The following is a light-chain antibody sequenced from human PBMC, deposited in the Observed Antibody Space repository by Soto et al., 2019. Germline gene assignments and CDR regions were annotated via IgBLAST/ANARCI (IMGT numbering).Light chain of an antibody. CDR1: ISDLGGLNY. V-gene: IGLV2-14*01. CDR3: SSYTTVPSTKWV. CDR2: KVD. Sequence: QYALTQPSSLSGSPGQSITIPCSGRISDLGGLNYVSWYQQHPGKVPKLIIYKVDNRPSGISDRFSASKSGNTASLTISGLQAEDEAHYYCSSYTTVPSTKWVFAGGTKVTVL. J-gene: IGLJ3*02.